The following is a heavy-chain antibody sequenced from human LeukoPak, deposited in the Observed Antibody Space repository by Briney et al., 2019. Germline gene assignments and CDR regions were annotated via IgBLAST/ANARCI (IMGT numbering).Heavy chain of an antibody. CDR3: ARHWEYCGGDCLDAFDI. D-gene: IGHD2-21*02. Sequence: SETLSLTCTVSGGSISSGSYYWSWIRQPAGKGLEWIGYIYYSGSTNYNPSLKSRVTISVDTSKNQFSLKLSSVTAADTAVYYCARHWEYCGGDCLDAFDIWGQGTKVTVSS. V-gene: IGHV4-61*10. CDR2: IYYSGST. CDR1: GGSISSGSYY. J-gene: IGHJ3*02.